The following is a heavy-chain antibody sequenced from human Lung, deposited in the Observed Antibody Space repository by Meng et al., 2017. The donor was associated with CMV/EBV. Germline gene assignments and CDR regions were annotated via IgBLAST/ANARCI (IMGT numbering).Heavy chain of an antibody. CDR1: GYSFTGYY. J-gene: IGHJ3*02. V-gene: IGHV1-2*02. CDR3: ARVLPVNAFDI. Sequence: ASVKVSCKAFGYSFTGYYMHWVRQAPGQGLEWMGCINPNSGGTKYAEKFQGRVTMTRDWSISTAYLEVNRLTSDDTAVYYCARVLPVNAFDIWGPGTMVTVSS. CDR2: INPNSGGT.